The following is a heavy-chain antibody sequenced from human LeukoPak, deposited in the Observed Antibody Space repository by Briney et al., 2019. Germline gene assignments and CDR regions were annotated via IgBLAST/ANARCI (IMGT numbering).Heavy chain of an antibody. J-gene: IGHJ3*02. CDR1: GGSISSYY. CDR3: ARADCTSTSCYAWRDAFDI. D-gene: IGHD2-2*01. Sequence: SETLSLTCTVSGGSISSYYWSWIRQPPGKGLEWIGYIYYSGSTNYNPSLKSRVTISVDMSKNQFSLKLSSVTAADTAVYYCARADCTSTSCYAWRDAFDIWGQGTMVTVST. V-gene: IGHV4-59*01. CDR2: IYYSGST.